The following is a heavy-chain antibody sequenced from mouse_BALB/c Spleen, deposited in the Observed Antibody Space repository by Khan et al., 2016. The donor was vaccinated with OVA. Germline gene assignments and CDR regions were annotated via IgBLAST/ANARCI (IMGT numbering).Heavy chain of an antibody. D-gene: IGHD1-1*01. CDR1: GYTFTDSV. J-gene: IGHJ2*01. CDR3: ASAYYDSSYFDY. Sequence: VQLQESGPELVKPGASVKMSCKASGYTFTDSVISWVKQRTGQGLEWIGELYPGSGSTYYNEKFKGKATLTADKSSNTAYMQLSSLTSDDSAVYFCASAYYDSSYFDYWGQGTTLTVSS. CDR2: LYPGSGST. V-gene: IGHV1-77*01.